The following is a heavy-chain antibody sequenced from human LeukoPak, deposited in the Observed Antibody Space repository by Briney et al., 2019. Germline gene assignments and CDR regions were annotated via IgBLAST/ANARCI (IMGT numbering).Heavy chain of an antibody. D-gene: IGHD5-12*01. V-gene: IGHV3-66*01. CDR1: GFTVSGTY. CDR2: IYSGGNT. CDR3: ARALYSGHADLFDS. Sequence: GGSLRLSCAVSGFTVSGTYMSWVRQAPGKGPEWVSVIYSGGNTYYSGSVKGRFAISRDTSKNTLYLQMNSLRAEDTAVYYCARALYSGHADLFDSWGQGTLVTVSS. J-gene: IGHJ4*02.